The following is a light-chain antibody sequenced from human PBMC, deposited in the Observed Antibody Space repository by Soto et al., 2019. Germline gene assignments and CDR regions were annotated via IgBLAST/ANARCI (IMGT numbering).Light chain of an antibody. CDR1: QSISSR. CDR2: DAS. J-gene: IGKJ1*01. V-gene: IGKV1-5*01. Sequence: DIHLSQSPSTLSASVGDRATITCRASQSISSRLAWYQQKLGKAPKVLIYDASSLESGVPSRFSGSGSGTEFTLTISSLQPDDFATYYCQHYSSVWAFGQGTKVDIK. CDR3: QHYSSVWA.